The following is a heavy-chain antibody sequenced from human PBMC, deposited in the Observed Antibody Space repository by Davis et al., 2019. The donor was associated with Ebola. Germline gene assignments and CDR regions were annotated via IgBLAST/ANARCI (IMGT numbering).Heavy chain of an antibody. CDR2: IYYSGST. CDR1: GGPISCGGYY. V-gene: IGHV4-31*03. Sequence: TLSLTCTVSGGPISCGGYYWSWIRQHPGKGLEWIGYIYYSGSTYYNPSLKSRVTISVDTSKNQFSLKLSSVTAADTAVYYCARETTVTTSGYYGMDVWGQGTTVTVSS. CDR3: ARETTVTTSGYYGMDV. D-gene: IGHD4-11*01. J-gene: IGHJ6*02.